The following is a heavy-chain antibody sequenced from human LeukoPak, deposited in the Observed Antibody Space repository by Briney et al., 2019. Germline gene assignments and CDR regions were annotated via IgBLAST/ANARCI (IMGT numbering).Heavy chain of an antibody. V-gene: IGHV4-39*07. J-gene: IGHJ4*02. Sequence: SETLSLTCTDSGGSISSSSYYWGWIRQPPGKGLEWIGSIYYSGSTYYNPSLKSRVTISVDTSKNQFSLKLSSVTAADTAVYYCARDIDVVGATTFDYWGQGTLVTVSS. CDR1: GGSISSSSYY. CDR3: ARDIDVVGATTFDY. CDR2: IYYSGST. D-gene: IGHD1-26*01.